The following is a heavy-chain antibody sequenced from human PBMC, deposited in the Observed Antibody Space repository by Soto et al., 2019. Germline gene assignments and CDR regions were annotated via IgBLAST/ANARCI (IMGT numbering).Heavy chain of an antibody. Sequence: QVQLQESGPRLVKPSGSLSLTCGVSGGTVASSHWWSWVRQSPGGGLEWIVNVYHTGDTNVNPSLQRRVIIAVDKSNKQYSLRLTSLTAADTGVYVCAREIVTAGGSNYFDPWGPGTLVTDSS. CDR2: VYHTGDT. V-gene: IGHV4-4*02. D-gene: IGHD3-16*01. CDR3: AREIVTAGGSNYFDP. J-gene: IGHJ5*02. CDR1: GGTVASSHW.